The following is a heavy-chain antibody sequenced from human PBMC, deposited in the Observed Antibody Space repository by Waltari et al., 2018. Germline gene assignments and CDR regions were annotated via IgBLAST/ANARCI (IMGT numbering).Heavy chain of an antibody. Sequence: QVQLVQSGAEVKKPGASVKVSCKAYGYTFPSYDINWVRQATGQGLEWMGWMNPNSGNTGYAQKFQGRVTMTRNTSISTAYMELSSLRSEDTAVYYCARGSTRMPSYYYYGMDVWGQGTTVTVSS. CDR3: ARGSTRMPSYYYYGMDV. D-gene: IGHD2-2*01. J-gene: IGHJ6*02. V-gene: IGHV1-8*01. CDR1: GYTFPSYD. CDR2: MNPNSGNT.